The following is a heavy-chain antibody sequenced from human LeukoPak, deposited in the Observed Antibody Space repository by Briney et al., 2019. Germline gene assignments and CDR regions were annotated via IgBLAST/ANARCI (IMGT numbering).Heavy chain of an antibody. Sequence: GGSLRLSCAASGFTFNTYTMNWVRQAPGKGLEWVSYISGSSGIIDYADSVRGRFTISRDNAKNSLYLQMSSLRPEDTAVYYCARGLEGVPAASFDYWGQGTLATVSS. CDR1: GFTFNTYT. CDR2: ISGSSGII. J-gene: IGHJ4*02. V-gene: IGHV3-48*01. D-gene: IGHD2-2*01. CDR3: ARGLEGVPAASFDY.